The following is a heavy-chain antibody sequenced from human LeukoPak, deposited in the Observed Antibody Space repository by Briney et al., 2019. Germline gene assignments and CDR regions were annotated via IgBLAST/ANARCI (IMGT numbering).Heavy chain of an antibody. CDR2: IYASGDT. V-gene: IGHV4-4*07. Sequence: SETLTLTCTVSGGSISSYYWTWMRQPAGKGLEWIGRIYASGDTNYNPSLKSRVTMSVDTSKNQFSLKLSSVTAADTAVYYRASAIVATDQDPPFDYWGQGALVTVSS. J-gene: IGHJ4*02. CDR1: GGSISSYY. D-gene: IGHD5-12*01. CDR3: ASAIVATDQDPPFDY.